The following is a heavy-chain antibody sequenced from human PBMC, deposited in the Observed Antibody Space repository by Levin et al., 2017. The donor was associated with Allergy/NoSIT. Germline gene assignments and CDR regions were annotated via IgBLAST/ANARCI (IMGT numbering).Heavy chain of an antibody. CDR1: GGSIMSYY. V-gene: IGHV4-59*01. CDR3: ARDKAGSGLNWLDP. Sequence: AGGSLRLSCIVSGGSIMSYYWTWIRQPPGKGLEWIANIYSSGRINYNHSLQSRVTISIDTSKNQFSLKLSSVTAADTAVYYCARDKAGSGLNWLDPWGQGTLVTVSS. CDR2: IYSSGRI. J-gene: IGHJ5*02. D-gene: IGHD2-15*01.